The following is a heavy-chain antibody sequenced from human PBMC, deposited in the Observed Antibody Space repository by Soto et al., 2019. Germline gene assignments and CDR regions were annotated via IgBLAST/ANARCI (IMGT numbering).Heavy chain of an antibody. CDR3: ANDLRAYYYYYGMDV. J-gene: IGHJ6*02. CDR1: GFTFSSYA. V-gene: IGHV3-23*01. Sequence: GGSLRLSCAASGFTFSSYAMSWVRQAPGKGLEWVSAISGGGGSTNYADSVKGRFTISRDNSKNTLYLQMNSLGAEDTAVYYCANDLRAYYYYYGMDVWGQGTTVTVSS. CDR2: ISGGGGST.